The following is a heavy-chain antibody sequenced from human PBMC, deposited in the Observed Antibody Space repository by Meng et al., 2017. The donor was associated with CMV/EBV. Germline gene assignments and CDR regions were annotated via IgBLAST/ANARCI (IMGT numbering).Heavy chain of an antibody. V-gene: IGHV3-21*01. D-gene: IGHD4-17*01. Sequence: GESLKISCAASGFTFSSYSMNWVRQAPGKGLEWVSFIGSSSSYIYYADSVEGRFTISRDNAKNSLYLQMNSLRAEDTAVYYCARDPYGTTVTTGVFQHWGQGTLVTVSS. J-gene: IGHJ1*01. CDR2: IGSSSSYI. CDR1: GFTFSSYS. CDR3: ARDPYGTTVTTGVFQH.